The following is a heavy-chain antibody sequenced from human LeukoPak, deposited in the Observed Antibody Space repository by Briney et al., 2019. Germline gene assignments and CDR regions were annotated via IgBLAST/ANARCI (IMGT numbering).Heavy chain of an antibody. V-gene: IGHV4-31*03. J-gene: IGHJ4*02. Sequence: SETLSLTCTVSGGSISSGGYYWSWIRQHPGKGLEWIGYIYYSGSTYYNPSLKSRVTMSVDTSKNQFSLKLSTVTAADTAVYYCASLDGYCSSTSCGDYWGQGTLVTVSS. CDR1: GGSISSGGYY. D-gene: IGHD2-2*01. CDR3: ASLDGYCSSTSCGDY. CDR2: IYYSGST.